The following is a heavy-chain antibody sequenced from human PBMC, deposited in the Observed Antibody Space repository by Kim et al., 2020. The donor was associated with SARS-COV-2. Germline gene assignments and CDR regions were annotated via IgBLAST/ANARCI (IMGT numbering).Heavy chain of an antibody. J-gene: IGHJ4*02. D-gene: IGHD7-27*01. CDR3: ARSLLTGDFDY. V-gene: IGHV1-18*01. Sequence: NYPQKLQGRVTMTTDTSTNTAYMEMRSLRSDDTAVYYCARSLLTGDFDYWGQGTLVTVSS.